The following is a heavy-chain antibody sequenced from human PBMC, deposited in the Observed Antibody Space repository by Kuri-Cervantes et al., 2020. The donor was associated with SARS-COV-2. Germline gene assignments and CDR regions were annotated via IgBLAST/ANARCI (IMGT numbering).Heavy chain of an antibody. CDR3: AREVIGSYSAFDI. D-gene: IGHD1-26*01. CDR1: GFTFSSYS. CDR2: ISSSSSYI. Sequence: GESLKISCAASGFTFSSYSMNWVRQAPGKGLEWVSSISSSSSYIYYADSVKGRFTISRDNSKNTLYLQMNSLRAEDTAVYYCAREVIGSYSAFDIWGQGTMVTVSS. J-gene: IGHJ3*02. V-gene: IGHV3-21*01.